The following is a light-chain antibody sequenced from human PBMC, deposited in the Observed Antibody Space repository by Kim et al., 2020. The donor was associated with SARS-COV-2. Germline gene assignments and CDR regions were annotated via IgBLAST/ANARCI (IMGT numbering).Light chain of an antibody. CDR1: QSVYNSY. Sequence: EIVLTQSPGTLSLSPGERATLSCRASQSVYNSYLAWYQQKPGQAPRLLIYGASRRATGIPDRFSGSGSGADFTLTISRLEPEDFAVYYCQQYGSSPRTFGQGTKVDIK. CDR3: QQYGSSPRT. V-gene: IGKV3-20*01. CDR2: GAS. J-gene: IGKJ1*01.